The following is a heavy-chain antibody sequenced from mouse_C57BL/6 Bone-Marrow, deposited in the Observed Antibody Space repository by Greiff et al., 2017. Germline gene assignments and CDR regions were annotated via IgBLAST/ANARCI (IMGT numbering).Heavy chain of an antibody. CDR3: ARSGYGSTYFDY. CDR1: GYAFSSYW. CDR2: IYPGDGDT. D-gene: IGHD1-1*01. V-gene: IGHV1-80*01. Sequence: VKLVESGAELVKPGASVKISCKASGYAFSSYWMNWVKQRPGKGLEWIGQIYPGDGDTNYNGKFKGKATLTADKSSSTAYMQLSSLTSEDSAVYFCARSGYGSTYFDYWGQGTTLTVSS. J-gene: IGHJ2*01.